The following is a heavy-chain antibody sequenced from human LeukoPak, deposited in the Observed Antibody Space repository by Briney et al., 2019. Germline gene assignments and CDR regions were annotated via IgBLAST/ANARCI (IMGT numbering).Heavy chain of an antibody. D-gene: IGHD2-8*02. Sequence: PGGSLRLSCAASGFTFSDCAMTWVRQAPGKGLEWVSATVKTGGTTYADSVKGRFTNSRDNSKNTLYLQMNSLRAEDTAVYYCAKDWRCGTSDPDWYFDLWGRGTLVTVSS. CDR1: GFTFSDCA. J-gene: IGHJ2*01. CDR2: TVKTGGTT. V-gene: IGHV3-23*01. CDR3: AKDWRCGTSDPDWYFDL.